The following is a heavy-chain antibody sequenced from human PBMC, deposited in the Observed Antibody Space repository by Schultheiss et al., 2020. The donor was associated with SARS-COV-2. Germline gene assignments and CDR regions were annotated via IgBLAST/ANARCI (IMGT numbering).Heavy chain of an antibody. Sequence: GGSLRLSCAASRFTFSSYEMNWVRQAPGKGLEWVSYISSSGSTIYYADSVKGRFTISRDNAKNSLYLQMNSLRAEDTAVYYCAREVSGDWYFDLWGRGTLVTVSS. CDR3: AREVSGDWYFDL. D-gene: IGHD3-10*01. J-gene: IGHJ2*01. CDR1: RFTFSSYE. CDR2: ISSSGSTI. V-gene: IGHV3-48*03.